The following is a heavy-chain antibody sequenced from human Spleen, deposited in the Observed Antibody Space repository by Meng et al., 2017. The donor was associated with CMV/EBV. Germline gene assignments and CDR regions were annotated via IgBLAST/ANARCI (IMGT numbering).Heavy chain of an antibody. V-gene: IGHV3-21*01. CDR1: GFTFSTYS. Sequence: GGSLRLSCTASGFTFSTYSMNWVRQAPGKGLEWVSSISSSGSYLNYADSVKGRFTISRDNTKNSLYLQMNSLGAEDTAVYYCARPQESPRMWGQGTAVTVSS. CDR3: ARPQESPRM. CDR2: ISSSGSYL. J-gene: IGHJ6*02.